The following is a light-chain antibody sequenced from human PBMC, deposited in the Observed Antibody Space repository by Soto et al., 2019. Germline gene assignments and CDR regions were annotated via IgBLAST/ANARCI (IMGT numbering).Light chain of an antibody. Sequence: QSALTQPPSASGSPGQSVTISCTGTSNDIGGYKYVSWYQQHPGKAPKLMIYEVNKRPSGVPDRFSGSKSGNTASLTVSGLQAEDEADYYCHSYDRTLSGSVFGGGTKLTVL. CDR1: SNDIGGYKY. V-gene: IGLV2-8*01. J-gene: IGLJ3*02. CDR2: EVN. CDR3: HSYDRTLSGSV.